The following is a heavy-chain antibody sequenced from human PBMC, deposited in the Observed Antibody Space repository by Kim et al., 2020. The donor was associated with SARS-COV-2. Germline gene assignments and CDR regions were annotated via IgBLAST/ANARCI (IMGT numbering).Heavy chain of an antibody. CDR2: ISSSSSYI. Sequence: GGSLRLSCAASGFTFSSYSMNWVRQAPGKGLEWVSSISSSSSYIYYADSVKGRFTISRDNAKNSLYLQMNSLRAEDTAVYYCARDLRSRTEGDDYWGQGTLVTVSS. V-gene: IGHV3-21*01. D-gene: IGHD1-1*01. CDR3: ARDLRSRTEGDDY. J-gene: IGHJ4*02. CDR1: GFTFSSYS.